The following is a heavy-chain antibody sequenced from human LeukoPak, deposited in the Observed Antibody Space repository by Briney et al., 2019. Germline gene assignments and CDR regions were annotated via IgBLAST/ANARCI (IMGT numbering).Heavy chain of an antibody. CDR2: IYYSGST. Sequence: SETLSLTCTVSGGSISSSSYYWGWIRQPPGKGLEWIGSIYYSGSTYYNPPLKSRVTISVDTSKNQFSLKLSSVTAADTAVYCCARPYSSGWYGDFDYWGQGTLVTVSS. CDR3: ARPYSSGWYGDFDY. D-gene: IGHD6-19*01. J-gene: IGHJ4*02. CDR1: GGSISSSSYY. V-gene: IGHV4-39*01.